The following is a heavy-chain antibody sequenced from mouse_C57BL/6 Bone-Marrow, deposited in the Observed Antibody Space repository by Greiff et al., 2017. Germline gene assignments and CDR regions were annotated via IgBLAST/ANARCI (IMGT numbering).Heavy chain of an antibody. Sequence: EVMLVESGGGLVKPGGSLKLSCAASGFTFSSYAMSWVRQTPEKRLEWVATISDGGSYTYYPDNVKGRFTISRDNAKNNLYQQMSHLKSEDTAMYYCARDGYDYDYWGRGTTLTVSS. CDR3: ARDGYDYDY. V-gene: IGHV5-4*01. J-gene: IGHJ2*01. D-gene: IGHD2-4*01. CDR1: GFTFSSYA. CDR2: ISDGGSYT.